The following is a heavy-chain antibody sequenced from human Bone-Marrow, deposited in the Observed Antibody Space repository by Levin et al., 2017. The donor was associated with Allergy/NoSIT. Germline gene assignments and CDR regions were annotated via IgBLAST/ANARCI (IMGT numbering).Heavy chain of an antibody. V-gene: IGHV3-21*06. D-gene: IGHD3-9*01. CDR1: GFNFSIFG. CDR3: ARDRTYGILSNYGMDV. CDR2: ISSGSNYI. Sequence: GESLKISCAASGFNFSIFGVNWVRQAPGKGLVWVSSISSGSNYIYYADSVKGRFTISRDNSKNLLYLQMNRLRAEDTAIYYCARDRTYGILSNYGMDVWGQGTTVTVSS. J-gene: IGHJ6*02.